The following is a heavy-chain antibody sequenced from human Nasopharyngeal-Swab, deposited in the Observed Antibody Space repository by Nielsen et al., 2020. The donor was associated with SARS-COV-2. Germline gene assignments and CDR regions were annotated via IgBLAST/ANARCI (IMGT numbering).Heavy chain of an antibody. CDR2: IDLAGTAT. CDR1: GFPFSSHA. J-gene: IGHJ3*02. V-gene: IGHV3-74*01. D-gene: IGHD2-21*02. CDR3: ARESVVTGMDDATDI. Sequence: GGSLRLSCVASGFPFSSHAMSWVRQAPGKGLVGVSRIDLAGTATSYADSVKGRFTISRDNSKNTLYLQMNSLRAEDTAVYYCARESVVTGMDDATDIWGQGTMVTVSS.